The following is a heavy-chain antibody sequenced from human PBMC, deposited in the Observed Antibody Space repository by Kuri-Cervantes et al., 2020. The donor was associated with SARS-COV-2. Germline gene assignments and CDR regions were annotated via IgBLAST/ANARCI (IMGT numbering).Heavy chain of an antibody. V-gene: IGHV4-34*01. CDR2: INHSGST. CDR1: GGSFSGYY. CDR3: AKDFFNGGGGLLIY. D-gene: IGHD2-21*01. J-gene: IGHJ4*02. Sequence: SETLSLTCAVYGGSFSGYYWSWIRQLPGKGLEWIGEINHSGSTNYNPSLKSRVTMSVDTSKNQFSLKLSSVTAADTAVYYCAKDFFNGGGGLLIYWGQGNLVTVSS.